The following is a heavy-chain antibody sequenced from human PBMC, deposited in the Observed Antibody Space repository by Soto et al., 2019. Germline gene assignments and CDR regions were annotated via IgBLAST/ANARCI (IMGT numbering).Heavy chain of an antibody. Sequence: QVQLVQSGAEVKKPGASVKVSCKASGYTFTSYGISWVRQAPGQGLEWMGWISAYNGNTNYAQKLQGRVTMTTDTSTSTAYIELRSLRSDDTAVYSCASDAGVSGELYYCGQGTLVTVSS. CDR3: ASDAGVSGELYY. CDR1: GYTFTSYG. V-gene: IGHV1-18*01. D-gene: IGHD1-26*01. CDR2: ISAYNGNT. J-gene: IGHJ4*02.